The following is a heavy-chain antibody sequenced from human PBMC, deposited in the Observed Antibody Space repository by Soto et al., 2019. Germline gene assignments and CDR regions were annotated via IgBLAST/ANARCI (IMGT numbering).Heavy chain of an antibody. D-gene: IGHD2-15*01. CDR2: INHSGST. V-gene: IGHV4-34*01. CDR1: GGSFSGYY. CDR3: VRESGGGGYCSGGSCYGMDV. J-gene: IGHJ6*02. Sequence: PSETLSLTCAVYGGSFSGYYWTWIRQPPGKGLEWIGEINHSGSTNQNPSLKSRLSISVDTSKNQFSLKLRSVTAADTAVYYCVRESGGGGYCSGGSCYGMDVWGQGTTVTVSS.